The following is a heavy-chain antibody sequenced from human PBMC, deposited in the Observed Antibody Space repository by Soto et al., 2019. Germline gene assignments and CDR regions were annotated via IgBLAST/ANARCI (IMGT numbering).Heavy chain of an antibody. CDR1: GFTFSSYG. CDR3: AKDLAYSSSSAALYYYYGMDV. CDR2: ISYDGSNK. Sequence: GESLKISCAASGFTFSSYGMHWVRQAPGKGLEWVAVISYDGSNKYYADSVKGRFTISRDNSKNTLYLQMNSLRAEDTAVYYCAKDLAYSSSSAALYYYYGMDVWGQGTTVTVSS. D-gene: IGHD6-6*01. V-gene: IGHV3-30*18. J-gene: IGHJ6*02.